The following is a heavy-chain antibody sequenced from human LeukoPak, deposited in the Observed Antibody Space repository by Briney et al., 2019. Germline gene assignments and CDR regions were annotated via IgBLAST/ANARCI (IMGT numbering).Heavy chain of an antibody. CDR2: IYHSGST. CDR3: ARTIAVAGLDY. V-gene: IGHV4-38-2*02. Sequence: PSETLSLTCTVSGYSISSGYYWGWIRQPPGKGLEWIGSIYHSGSTYYNPSLKSRVTISVDTSKNQFSLKLSSVTAADTAVYYCARTIAVAGLDYWGQGTLVTVSS. D-gene: IGHD6-19*01. CDR1: GYSISSGYY. J-gene: IGHJ4*02.